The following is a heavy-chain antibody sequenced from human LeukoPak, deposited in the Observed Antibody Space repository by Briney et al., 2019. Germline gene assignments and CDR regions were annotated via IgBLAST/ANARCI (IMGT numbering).Heavy chain of an antibody. J-gene: IGHJ3*02. V-gene: IGHV4-34*01. CDR2: INHSGST. CDR3: ARGDVDPYVFDI. Sequence: SETLSLTCAVYGGSFSRYYWNWIRQPPGKGLEWIGEINHSGSTNYNPSLKSRVTISVDTSKNQFSLKVNSVIAADTAVYYCARGDVDPYVFDIWGQGTMVTVSS. CDR1: GGSFSRYY. D-gene: IGHD3-10*02.